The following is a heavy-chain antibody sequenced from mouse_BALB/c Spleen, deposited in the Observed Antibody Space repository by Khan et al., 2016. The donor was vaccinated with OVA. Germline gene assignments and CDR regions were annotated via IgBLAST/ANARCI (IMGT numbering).Heavy chain of an antibody. Sequence: QVQLKESGPGLVAPSQSLSITCTVSGFSLSRYNLHWVRQPPGKGLEWLGMIWGGGGTDYNSTLKSRLNISKDNSKSHVLLKMNSLQTEDTAMYYCARAYYRYDGYYAMDSWGQGTSVTVSS. D-gene: IGHD2-14*01. J-gene: IGHJ4*01. CDR1: GFSLSRYN. V-gene: IGHV2-6-4*01. CDR2: IWGGGGT. CDR3: ARAYYRYDGYYAMDS.